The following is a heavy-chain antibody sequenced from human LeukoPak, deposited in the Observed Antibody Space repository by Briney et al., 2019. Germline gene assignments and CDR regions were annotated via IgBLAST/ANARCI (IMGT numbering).Heavy chain of an antibody. CDR3: ARGPRAAADDY. CDR2: INAVNGNT. Sequence: ASVKVSCKASGYTFINYAINWGRQAPGQRPEWVGWINAVNGNTKYSQKFQGRVTITRDTSASTAYMELTSLTSADTAVYFCARGPRAAADDYWGQGTLVTVSS. D-gene: IGHD6-13*01. J-gene: IGHJ4*02. V-gene: IGHV1-3*01. CDR1: GYTFINYA.